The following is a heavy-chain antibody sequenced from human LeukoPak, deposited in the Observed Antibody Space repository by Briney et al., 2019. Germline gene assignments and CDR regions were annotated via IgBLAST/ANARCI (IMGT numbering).Heavy chain of an antibody. D-gene: IGHD3-10*01. V-gene: IGHV5-51*01. CDR3: ATRLTMVRGVPYYFDY. J-gene: IGHJ4*02. Sequence: IXXKGSXYSFTSYWIGWVRQLPGXXXXXMGXIYPGDSDTGYSPSFQGQVTIFADKSISTAYLQWSSLKASDTAMYYCATRLTMVRGVPYYFDYWGQGTLVTVSS. CDR1: XYSFTSYW. CDR2: IYPGDSDT.